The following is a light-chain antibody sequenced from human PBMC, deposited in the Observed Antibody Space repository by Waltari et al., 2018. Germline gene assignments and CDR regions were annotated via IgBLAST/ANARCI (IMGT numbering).Light chain of an antibody. Sequence: ETVLTQSPDILSLSPGERATLSCRASQSVSTYLAWYQQKPGQAPRLLVYDASIRATGIPARFSGSGSGTDFTLTMSSLEPEDFAVYYCQQRSNGLTVGGGTKVEIK. V-gene: IGKV3-11*01. CDR1: QSVSTY. J-gene: IGKJ4*01. CDR3: QQRSNGLT. CDR2: DAS.